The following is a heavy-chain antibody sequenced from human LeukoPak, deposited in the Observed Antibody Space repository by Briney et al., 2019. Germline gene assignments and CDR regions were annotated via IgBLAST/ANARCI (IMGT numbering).Heavy chain of an antibody. J-gene: IGHJ4*02. Sequence: GGSLRPSCAASGFTFDDYGMSWVRQAPGKGLEWVSVIYSGGSTYYADSVKGRFTVSRDNSKNTLYLQMNSLRAEDTAVYYCARGWYYYDSSGQIFDYWGQGTLVTVSS. D-gene: IGHD3-22*01. V-gene: IGHV3-66*01. CDR3: ARGWYYYDSSGQIFDY. CDR2: IYSGGST. CDR1: GFTFDDYG.